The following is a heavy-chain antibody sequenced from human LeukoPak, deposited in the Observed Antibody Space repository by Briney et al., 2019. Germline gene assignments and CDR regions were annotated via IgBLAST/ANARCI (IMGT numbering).Heavy chain of an antibody. Sequence: PGGSLRLSCAASGFTFDDYAMHWVRQAPGKGLEWVSLISWDGGSTYYADSVKGRFTISRDNSKNSLYLQMNSLRAEDTALYYCAKGHSSGWYDTYFDYWGQGTLVTVSS. D-gene: IGHD6-19*01. CDR3: AKGHSSGWYDTYFDY. CDR2: ISWDGGST. V-gene: IGHV3-43D*03. J-gene: IGHJ4*02. CDR1: GFTFDDYA.